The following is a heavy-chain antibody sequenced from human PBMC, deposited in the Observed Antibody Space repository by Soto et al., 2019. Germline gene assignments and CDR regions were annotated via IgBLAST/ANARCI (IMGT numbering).Heavy chain of an antibody. V-gene: IGHV3-9*01. J-gene: IGHJ4*02. CDR3: ARCGTTSSFSHIRS. Sequence: EVQLVESGGGLVQPGRSLRLSCAGSGFTFDAHAMHWVRQAPGKGLEWVSTISWNSDNIHYADFVKGRFTISRDNAKNSLYLQLNSLRAEDTALYYCARCGTTSSFSHIRSWGQGTLVTVSS. D-gene: IGHD1-7*01. CDR1: GFTFDAHA. CDR2: ISWNSDNI.